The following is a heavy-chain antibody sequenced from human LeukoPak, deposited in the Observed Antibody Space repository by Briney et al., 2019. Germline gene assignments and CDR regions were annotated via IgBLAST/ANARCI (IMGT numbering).Heavy chain of an antibody. V-gene: IGHV3-11*01. CDR1: GFTFSDYY. Sequence: PGGSLRLSCAASGFTFSDYYMSRIRQAPGKGLEWVSYISSSGSTIYYADSVKGRFTISRDNAKNSLYLQMNSLRAEDTAVYYCARDMFTAMVTWGGFDPWGQGTLVTVSS. CDR2: ISSSGSTI. D-gene: IGHD5-18*01. CDR3: ARDMFTAMVTWGGFDP. J-gene: IGHJ5*02.